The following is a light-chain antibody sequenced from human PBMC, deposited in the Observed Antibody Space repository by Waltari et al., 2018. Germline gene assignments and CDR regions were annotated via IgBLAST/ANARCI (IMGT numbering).Light chain of an antibody. CDR3: QQYFSTPVT. Sequence: DIVMTQPPDSLAVSLGERATINCRSSQSVLSSSNNKNYLAWYQQKPGQPPKLLIYLASTRESGVPDRFSVSGSGTDFTLTISSLQAEDVAVYFCQQYFSTPVTFGPGTKVDIK. V-gene: IGKV4-1*01. CDR1: QSVLSSSNNKNY. J-gene: IGKJ3*01. CDR2: LAS.